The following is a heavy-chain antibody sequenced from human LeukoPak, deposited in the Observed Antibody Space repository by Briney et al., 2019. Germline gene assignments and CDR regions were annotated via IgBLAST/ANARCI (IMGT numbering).Heavy chain of an antibody. D-gene: IGHD3-10*01. CDR3: ARFPHRFIIDGDYFDY. CDR2: MNPNSGNT. Sequence: ASVKVSCKASGYTFTSYDINWVRQATGQGLEWMGWMNPNSGNTGYAQKFQGRVTMTRNTSISTAYMELSSLRSEDTAVYYCARFPHRFIIDGDYFDYWGQGTLVTVSS. CDR1: GYTFTSYD. J-gene: IGHJ4*02. V-gene: IGHV1-8*01.